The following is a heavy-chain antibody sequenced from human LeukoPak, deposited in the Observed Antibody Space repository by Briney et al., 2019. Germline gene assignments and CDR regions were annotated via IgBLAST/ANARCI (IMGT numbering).Heavy chain of an antibody. D-gene: IGHD3-22*01. CDR1: GGSISSYY. J-gene: IGHJ6*03. Sequence: SETLSLTCTVSGGSISSYYWDWIRQPPGKGLEWIGSIYYSGSTYYNPSLKSRVTISVDTSKNQFSLKLSSVTAADTAVYYCARVYYDSSGKAYYYYMDVWGKGTTVTVSS. V-gene: IGHV4-39*07. CDR2: IYYSGST. CDR3: ARVYYDSSGKAYYYYMDV.